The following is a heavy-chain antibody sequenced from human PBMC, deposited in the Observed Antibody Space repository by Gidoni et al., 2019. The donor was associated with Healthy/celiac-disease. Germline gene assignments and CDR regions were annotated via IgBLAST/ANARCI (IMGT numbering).Heavy chain of an antibody. D-gene: IGHD3-22*01. Sequence: EVQLVESGGGLVKPGGSLRLSCAASGFTFSNAWMSWVRQAPGKGLEWVGRIKSKTDGGTTDYAAPVKGRFTISRDDSKNTLYLKMNSLKTEDTAVYYCTSDYYDSSGYYREIDYWGQGTLVTVSS. J-gene: IGHJ4*02. CDR3: TSDYYDSSGYYREIDY. CDR2: IKSKTDGGTT. V-gene: IGHV3-15*01. CDR1: GFTFSNAW.